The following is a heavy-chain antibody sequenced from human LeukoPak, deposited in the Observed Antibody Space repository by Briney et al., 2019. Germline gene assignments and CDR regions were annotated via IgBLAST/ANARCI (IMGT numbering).Heavy chain of an antibody. CDR3: ARQRSIVAAPNWFDP. J-gene: IGHJ5*02. CDR1: GGSISSYW. D-gene: IGHD6-13*01. CDR2: IYYSGST. V-gene: IGHV4-59*04. Sequence: LETLSLTCTVSGGSISSYWWSWIRQPPGKGLEWIGSIYYSGSTYYNPALKSRVTMSVDRSKNHFSLKLTSVTAADTAVYYCARQRSIVAAPNWFDPWGQGTLVTVSS.